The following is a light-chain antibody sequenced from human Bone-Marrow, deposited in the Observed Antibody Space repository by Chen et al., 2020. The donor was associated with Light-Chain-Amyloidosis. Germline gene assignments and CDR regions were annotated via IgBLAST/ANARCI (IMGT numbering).Light chain of an antibody. CDR2: RDT. J-gene: IGLJ2*01. CDR3: QSADSSGTYEVI. Sequence: SYELTQPPSVSVSPGQTARITCSGDDLPTKYAYWYQQKPGHAPVLVIHRDTERPSVICERFSVSSSGTTATLTISGVQAEDEADYHCQSADSSGTYEVIFGGGTKLTVL. CDR1: DLPTKY. V-gene: IGLV3-25*03.